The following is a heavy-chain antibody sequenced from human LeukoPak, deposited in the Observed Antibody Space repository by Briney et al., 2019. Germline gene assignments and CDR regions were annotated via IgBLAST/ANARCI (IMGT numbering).Heavy chain of an antibody. J-gene: IGHJ4*02. V-gene: IGHV1-3*01. CDR3: ARSKDFPFFDA. D-gene: IGHD5/OR15-5a*01. CDR1: RDTFSSYA. CDR2: IIAANGKT. Sequence: GASVRVSCKASRDTFSSYAIYWVRQAPGQRLEWMAWIIAANGKTKYSRKFQGRVSITTDTSVRTAYMELRSLGSEDTAIYYCARSKDFPFFDAWGQGTLVTVSS.